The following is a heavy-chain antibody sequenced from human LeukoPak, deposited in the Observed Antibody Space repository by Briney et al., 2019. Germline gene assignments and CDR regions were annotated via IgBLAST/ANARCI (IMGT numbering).Heavy chain of an antibody. J-gene: IGHJ6*03. CDR2: LDSSGST. D-gene: IGHD4-23*01. CDR1: GGSISSRSDY. V-gene: IGHV4-39*01. CDR3: SRSHDYGGLYFYYYMDD. Sequence: SETLSLTCTVSGGSISSRSDYWGWIRQTPGKGLEWIGNLDSSGSTYYNPSLKSRVTISVGTSKNQFSLNLRSVTAADTAIYFCSRSHDYGGLYFYYYMDDWAKGTTVTVSS.